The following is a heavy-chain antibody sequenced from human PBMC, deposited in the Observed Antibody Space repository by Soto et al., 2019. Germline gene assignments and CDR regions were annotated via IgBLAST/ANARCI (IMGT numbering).Heavy chain of an antibody. CDR1: GGSISIYY. Sequence: SETLSLTCTVSGGSISIYYWSWIRDPPGKGLEWIGYIYYSGSTNYNPSLKSRVTISVDTSKNQFSLKLSSVTAADTAVYYCARAGWDYDSSGYLDYWGQGTLVTVSS. J-gene: IGHJ4*02. CDR2: IYYSGST. CDR3: ARAGWDYDSSGYLDY. D-gene: IGHD3-22*01. V-gene: IGHV4-59*01.